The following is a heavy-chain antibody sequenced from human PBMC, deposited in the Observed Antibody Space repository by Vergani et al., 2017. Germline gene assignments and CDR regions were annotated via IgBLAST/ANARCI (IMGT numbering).Heavy chain of an antibody. CDR3: ARDLSGIAALGNWFDP. CDR2: IYTSGST. V-gene: IGHV4-4*07. D-gene: IGHD6-13*01. Sequence: QVQLQESGPGLVKPSETLSLTCTVSGGSISSYYWSWIRQPAGKGLEWIGRIYTSGSTNYNPSLKSRVTMSVDTSKNQFSLKLSSVTGADTAVYYCARDLSGIAALGNWFDPWGQGTLVTVSS. CDR1: GGSISSYY. J-gene: IGHJ5*02.